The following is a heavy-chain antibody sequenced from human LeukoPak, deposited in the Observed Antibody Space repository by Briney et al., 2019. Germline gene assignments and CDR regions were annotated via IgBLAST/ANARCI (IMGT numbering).Heavy chain of an antibody. V-gene: IGHV4-4*07. CDR2: IYTSGRI. Sequence: SETLSLTCTVSSDSISGYYWSWVRQPAGKGLEWIGRIYTSGRINYNPSLKSRVTISVDPSKNQFSLKLSSVTAADTAVYYCARETSQKGAHYMDVWGKGTTVTISS. D-gene: IGHD3-16*01. CDR1: SDSISGYY. CDR3: ARETSQKGAHYMDV. J-gene: IGHJ6*03.